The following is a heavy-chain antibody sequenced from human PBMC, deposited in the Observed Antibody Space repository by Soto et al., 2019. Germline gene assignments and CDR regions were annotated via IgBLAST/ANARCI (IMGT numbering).Heavy chain of an antibody. CDR2: VHPNSGGT. CDR1: GYTFSVNH. J-gene: IGHJ6*02. Sequence: ASVKDGYSVYGYTFSVNHIHWVRQAPGQGLEWMGWVHPNSGGTNYAQSFEGRVTMTRDTSINTAYMELSRLTSDDTAVYYCAKELQRGMDVWGQGSTVTVS. V-gene: IGHV1-2*02. CDR3: AKELQRGMDV. D-gene: IGHD4-4*01.